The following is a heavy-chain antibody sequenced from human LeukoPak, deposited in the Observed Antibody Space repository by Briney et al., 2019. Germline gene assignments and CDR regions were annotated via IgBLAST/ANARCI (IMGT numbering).Heavy chain of an antibody. CDR3: ARDRRTQNYYFDY. CDR2: IWYDGSNK. Sequence: GGSLRLSCAASGFTFSSYGMHWVRQAPGKGLEWVAVIWYDGSNKYYADSVKGRFTISRDNAKNSLYLQMNSLRAEDTAVYYCARDRRTQNYYFDYWGQGTLVTVSS. V-gene: IGHV3-33*01. J-gene: IGHJ4*02. CDR1: GFTFSSYG. D-gene: IGHD2/OR15-2a*01.